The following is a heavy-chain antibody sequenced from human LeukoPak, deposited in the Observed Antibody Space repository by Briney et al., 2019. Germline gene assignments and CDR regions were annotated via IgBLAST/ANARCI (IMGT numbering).Heavy chain of an antibody. CDR3: AKDYAAAGIFDY. J-gene: IGHJ4*02. CDR2: ISGSGGST. V-gene: IGHV3-23*01. Sequence: GGSLRLSCAASGFTFSSYAMSWVRQAPGEGLEWVSAISGSGGSTYYADSVKGRFTISRDNSKNTLYLQMNSLRAEDTAVYYCAKDYAAAGIFDYWGQGTLVTVSS. CDR1: GFTFSSYA. D-gene: IGHD6-13*01.